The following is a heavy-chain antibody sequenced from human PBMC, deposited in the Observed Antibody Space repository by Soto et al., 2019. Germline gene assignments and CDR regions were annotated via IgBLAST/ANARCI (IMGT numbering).Heavy chain of an antibody. V-gene: IGHV4-39*01. D-gene: IGHD2-8*01. J-gene: IGHJ4*02. Sequence: SETLSLTCTVSGGSISSGSFYWGWIRQPPGKGLEWIGTTYYSGITYYNPSLKSRVTISVDTSKNQFFLNLSSVTAADTALYCCARLFLYCSNAVCYFFDLWGQGTLVTVSS. CDR2: TYYSGIT. CDR1: GGSISSGSFY. CDR3: ARLFLYCSNAVCYFFDL.